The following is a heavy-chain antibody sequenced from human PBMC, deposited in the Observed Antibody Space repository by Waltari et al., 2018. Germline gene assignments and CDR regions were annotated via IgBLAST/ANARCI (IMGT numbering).Heavy chain of an antibody. CDR1: GFPFGSYE. CDR2: IDTSDNTK. V-gene: IGHV3-48*03. J-gene: IGHJ6*03. Sequence: QLVESGGGFIQPGGSLRLSCAASGFPFGSYEMHWVRQAPGKGLEWVSYIDTSDNTKYYGDSVRGRFTISRDNAKNSLFLQMNRLSAEDTAVYYCARGGSGHLNPFYFYYYMDIWGQGTTVIVSS. D-gene: IGHD3-10*01. CDR3: ARGGSGHLNPFYFYYYMDI.